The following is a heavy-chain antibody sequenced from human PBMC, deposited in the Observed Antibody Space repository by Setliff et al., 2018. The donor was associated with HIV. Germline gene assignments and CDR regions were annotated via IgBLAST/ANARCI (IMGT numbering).Heavy chain of an antibody. Sequence: PGGSLRLSCVVSGITLSSYCMSWVRQVPGEGLEWVASISQDAKETYYVDSVKGRFTISRDNAKNSLFLQMNSLRAEDTAVYYCARVGTQENSVYRSLAHWGQGTLVTVSS. CDR1: GITLSSYC. J-gene: IGHJ4*02. CDR3: ARVGTQENSVYRSLAH. V-gene: IGHV3-7*05. D-gene: IGHD3-22*01. CDR2: ISQDAKET.